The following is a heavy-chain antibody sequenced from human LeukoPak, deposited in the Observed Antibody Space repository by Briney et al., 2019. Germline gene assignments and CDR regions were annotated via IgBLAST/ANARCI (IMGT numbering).Heavy chain of an antibody. V-gene: IGHV3-30*04. Sequence: GGSLRLSCAASGFTFTTYSMHWVRQAPGKGLEWVAIVSYDPSKQKYADSVKGRFTISRDNSKNILYLQLNSLRTEDTAVYYCARGSTPWGHTYGYLDSWGRGTLVSVSS. CDR3: ARGSTPWGHTYGYLDS. CDR1: GFTFTTYS. J-gene: IGHJ4*02. CDR2: VSYDPSKQ. D-gene: IGHD5-24*01.